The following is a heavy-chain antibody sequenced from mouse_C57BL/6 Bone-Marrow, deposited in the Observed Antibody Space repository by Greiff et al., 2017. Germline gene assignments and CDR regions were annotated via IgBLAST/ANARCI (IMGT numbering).Heavy chain of an antibody. CDR3: ARGTAVVATDD. V-gene: IGHV1-55*01. CDR1: GYTFTSYW. Sequence: QVQLQQPGAELVKPGASVKMSCKASGYTFTSYWITWVKQRPGQGLEWIGDIYPGSGSTNYNEKFKSKATLTVDTSSSTAYMHLSSLTSEDSAVYYCARGTAVVATDDWGQGTTLTDSS. D-gene: IGHD1-1*01. J-gene: IGHJ2*01. CDR2: IYPGSGST.